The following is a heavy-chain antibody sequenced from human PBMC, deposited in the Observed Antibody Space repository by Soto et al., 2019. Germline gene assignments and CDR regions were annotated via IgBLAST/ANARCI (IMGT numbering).Heavy chain of an antibody. D-gene: IGHD6-19*01. Sequence: QVQLQQWGAGLLKPSETLSLTCAVYGGSFSGYYWSWIRQPPGKGLEWIGEINHSGSTNYNPSLKSRVTISVDTSKNQFSLKLSSVTAADTAVYYCARKYSSGWHGGFDYWGQGTLVTVSS. CDR2: INHSGST. CDR1: GGSFSGYY. J-gene: IGHJ4*02. V-gene: IGHV4-34*01. CDR3: ARKYSSGWHGGFDY.